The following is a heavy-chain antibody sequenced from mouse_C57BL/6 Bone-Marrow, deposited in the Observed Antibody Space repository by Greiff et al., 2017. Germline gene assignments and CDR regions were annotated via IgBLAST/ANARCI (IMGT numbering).Heavy chain of an antibody. V-gene: IGHV5-12*01. D-gene: IGHD1-1*01. Sequence: EVKVEESGGGLVQPGGSLKLSCAASGFTFSDYYMYWVRQTPEKRLEWVAYISNGGGSTYYPDTVKGRFTISRDNAKNTLYLQMSRLKSEDTAMYYCARPHYYGSSYDAMDYWGQGTSVTVSS. CDR2: ISNGGGST. CDR1: GFTFSDYY. CDR3: ARPHYYGSSYDAMDY. J-gene: IGHJ4*01.